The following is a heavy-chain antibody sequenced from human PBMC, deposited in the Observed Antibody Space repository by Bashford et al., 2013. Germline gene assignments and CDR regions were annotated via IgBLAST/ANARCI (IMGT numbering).Heavy chain of an antibody. V-gene: IGHV3-30*03. CDR2: ISYDGRHQ. CDR3: ARGQMGSAFDI. Sequence: GGSLRLSCAASGLTLSNSGMHWVRQAPGKGLEWVAVISYDGRHQYYGESVKGRVTLSRDNSKNTLYLQMNSLRTEDTAIYYCARGQMGSAFDIWGQGTMVTVSS. J-gene: IGHJ3*02. D-gene: IGHD1-26*01. CDR1: GLTLSNSG.